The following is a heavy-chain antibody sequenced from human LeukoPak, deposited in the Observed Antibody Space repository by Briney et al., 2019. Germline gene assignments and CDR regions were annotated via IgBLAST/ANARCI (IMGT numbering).Heavy chain of an antibody. D-gene: IGHD6-6*01. J-gene: IGHJ4*02. V-gene: IGHV3-33*08. CDR1: GFTFSNYG. CDR2: LWSDGSNK. Sequence: GGSLRLSCAASGFTFSNYGMHWVRQAPGKGLEGVAVLWSDGSNKYYADSVKGRFTISRDNSKNTLYLQMNSLRAEDTAVYYCATSLYSSSLYYFDYWGQGTLVTVSS. CDR3: ATSLYSSSLYYFDY.